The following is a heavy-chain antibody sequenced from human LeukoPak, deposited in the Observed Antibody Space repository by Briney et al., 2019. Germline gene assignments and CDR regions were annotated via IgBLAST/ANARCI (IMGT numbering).Heavy chain of an antibody. V-gene: IGHV4-59*12. J-gene: IGHJ4*02. CDR1: DGSITNYD. CDR3: ARVPDSSVPYYFDY. D-gene: IGHD1-14*01. Sequence: SETLSLTCTVSDGSITNYDWSWVRQPPGKGLEWIGYIYHSGSTYYNPSRKSRVTISVDRSKNQFSLKLSSVTAADTAVYYCARVPDSSVPYYFDYWGQGTLVTVSS. CDR2: IYHSGST.